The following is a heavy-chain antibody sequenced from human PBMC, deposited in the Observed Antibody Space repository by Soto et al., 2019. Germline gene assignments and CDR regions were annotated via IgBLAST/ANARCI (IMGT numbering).Heavy chain of an antibody. V-gene: IGHV2-5*02. Sequence: QITLKESGPTLVKPTQTLTLTCTFSGFSLSTSGVGVGWIRQPPGKALEWLALIYWDDDKRYSPSLKSRLTITKDTSKNQVVLTMTNMDPVDTATYYCAHNLHPYYYGSGSHGWFDPWGQGTLVTVSS. CDR2: IYWDDDK. CDR1: GFSLSTSGVG. J-gene: IGHJ5*02. D-gene: IGHD3-10*01. CDR3: AHNLHPYYYGSGSHGWFDP.